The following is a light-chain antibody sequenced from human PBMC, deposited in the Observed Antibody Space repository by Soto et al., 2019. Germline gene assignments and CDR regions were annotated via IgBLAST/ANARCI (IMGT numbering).Light chain of an antibody. Sequence: EIVLTQSPGALSLSPGERATLSCRASQSVSSSYVAWYQQKPGQAPRLLIYGASSRATGIPDRFSGSGSGTDFTLTISRLEPEDFAVYYCQQNGSSPTFGQGTKVEIK. CDR2: GAS. CDR3: QQNGSSPT. V-gene: IGKV3-20*01. J-gene: IGKJ1*01. CDR1: QSVSSSY.